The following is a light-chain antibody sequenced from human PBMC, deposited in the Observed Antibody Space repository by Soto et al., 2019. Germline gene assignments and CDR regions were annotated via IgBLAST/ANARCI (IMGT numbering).Light chain of an antibody. V-gene: IGKV3-11*01. CDR3: PQRSIWPPYT. CDR1: QSVSSY. Sequence: EIVLTQSPATLSLSPGERATLSCRASQSVSSYLAWYQQKPGQAPRLLIYDASNRATGIPARFSGSGSGTDFTLTISSLEPEDFAVYYCPQRSIWPPYTFGQGTKLEIK. J-gene: IGKJ2*01. CDR2: DAS.